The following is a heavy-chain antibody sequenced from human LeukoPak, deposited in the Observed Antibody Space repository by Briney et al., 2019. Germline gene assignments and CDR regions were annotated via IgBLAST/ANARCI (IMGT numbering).Heavy chain of an antibody. CDR3: ATQVGATAVSFNSFDH. V-gene: IGHV3-15*01. J-gene: IGHJ4*02. D-gene: IGHD1-26*01. Sequence: GGSLRLSCAASGFTFNKAWMTWVRQAPGKGLEWVGRLKSKSDGGTTDNAAPVKGRFTILRDDSRNMLYLQMNSLKSEDTAVYYCATQVGATAVSFNSFDHWGQGILVVVSS. CDR1: GFTFNKAW. CDR2: LKSKSDGGTT.